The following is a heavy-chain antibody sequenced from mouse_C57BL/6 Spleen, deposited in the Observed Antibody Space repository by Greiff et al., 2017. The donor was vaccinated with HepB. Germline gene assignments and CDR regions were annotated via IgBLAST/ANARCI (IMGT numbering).Heavy chain of an antibody. Sequence: LQESGAELVKPGASVKISCKASGYAFSSYWMNWVKQRPGKGLEWIGQIYPGDGDTNYNGKFKGKATLTADKSSSTAYMQLSSLTSEDSAVYFCARNYGSSSWYFDVWGTGTTVTVSS. J-gene: IGHJ1*03. CDR3: ARNYGSSSWYFDV. CDR2: IYPGDGDT. D-gene: IGHD1-1*01. V-gene: IGHV1-80*01. CDR1: GYAFSSYW.